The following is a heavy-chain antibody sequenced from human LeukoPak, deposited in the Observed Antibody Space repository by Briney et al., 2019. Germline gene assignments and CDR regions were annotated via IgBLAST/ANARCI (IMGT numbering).Heavy chain of an antibody. D-gene: IGHD6-6*01. J-gene: IGHJ4*02. CDR2: IYYSGST. CDR1: GGSISSYY. Sequence: SETLSLTCTVSGGSISSYYWSWIWQPPGKGLEWIGYIYYSGSTNYNPSLKSRVTISVDTSKNQFSLKLSSVTAADTAVYYCARVRYSSSYPTFDYWGQGTLVTVSS. CDR3: ARVRYSSSYPTFDY. V-gene: IGHV4-59*01.